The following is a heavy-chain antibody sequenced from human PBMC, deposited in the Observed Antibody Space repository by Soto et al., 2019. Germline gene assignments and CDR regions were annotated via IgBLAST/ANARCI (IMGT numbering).Heavy chain of an antibody. CDR1: GGSISSGDYS. V-gene: IGHV4-30-4*01. CDR3: ARGMMVRAFDV. D-gene: IGHD3-10*01. CDR2: IYYSGNT. Sequence: QVQLQESGPGLVKPSQTLSLTCTVSGGSISSGDYSWSWIRQPPGKGLEWIGHIYYSGNTYYNPSFKCXLTISIDTSKNQSSLKLSSVTTADTAVYYCARGMMVRAFDVWSQGTMVTVSS. J-gene: IGHJ3*01.